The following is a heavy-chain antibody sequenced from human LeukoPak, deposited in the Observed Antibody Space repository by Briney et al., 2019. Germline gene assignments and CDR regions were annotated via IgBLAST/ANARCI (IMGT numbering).Heavy chain of an antibody. CDR3: ARGTLLWFDETGDSFDI. D-gene: IGHD3-10*01. J-gene: IGHJ3*02. Sequence: GGSLRLSCAASGFTASSNYMSWVRQAPGKGLEWVSVIYSGGSTYYADSVKGRFTISGDNSKNTLYLQMNSQRAEDTAVYYCARGTLLWFDETGDSFDIWGQGTMVTVSS. V-gene: IGHV3-66*01. CDR1: GFTASSNY. CDR2: IYSGGST.